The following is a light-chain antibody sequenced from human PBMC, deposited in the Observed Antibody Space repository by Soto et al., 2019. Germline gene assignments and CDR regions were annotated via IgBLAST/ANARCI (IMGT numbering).Light chain of an antibody. J-gene: IGLJ2*01. CDR3: QTWGTGIVV. V-gene: IGLV4-69*01. Sequence: QAVVTQTPSASASLGASVKLTCTLSSGHSSNAIAWHQQQPEKGPRYLMKLNSDGSHGMGDGIPDRFSGSSSGAERYLTISSLQSDDEADYYCQTWGTGIVVFGGGTKLTVL. CDR2: LNSDGSH. CDR1: SGHSSNA.